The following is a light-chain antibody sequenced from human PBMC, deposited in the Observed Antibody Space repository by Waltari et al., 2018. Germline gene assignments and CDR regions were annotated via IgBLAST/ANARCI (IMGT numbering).Light chain of an antibody. CDR1: QSVLYSSNNKNY. CDR2: CAS. V-gene: IGKV4-1*01. J-gene: IGKJ4*01. CDR3: QQYYSTPPS. Sequence: DIVMTQPPDSLAVSLGERATNTCKSSQSVLYSSNNKNYLAWYQQKPGQHPRLLISCASTRESGVPDRFSGSGSGTDFTLTISSLQAEDVAVYYCQQYYSTPPSFGGGTKVEIK.